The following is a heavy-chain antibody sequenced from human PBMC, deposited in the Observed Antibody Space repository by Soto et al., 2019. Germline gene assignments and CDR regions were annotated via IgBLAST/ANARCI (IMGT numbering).Heavy chain of an antibody. CDR3: AREVRGSYYTMDV. CDR1: GDSVRSYF. V-gene: IGHV4-59*02. CDR2: ISSRGNS. J-gene: IGHJ6*02. Sequence: QVKLQESGPGLVKPSETLSLTCTVSGDSVRSYFWNWMRQPPGRGLEWLGYISSRGNSNNNPALESLVSIAVDTSKNQLSLKLTSGTAADTAVYYCAREVRGSYYTMDVWGQGTTVNVPS. D-gene: IGHD3-22*01.